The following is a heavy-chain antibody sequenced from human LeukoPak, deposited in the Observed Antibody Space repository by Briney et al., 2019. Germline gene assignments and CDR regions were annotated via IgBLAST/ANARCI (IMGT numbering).Heavy chain of an antibody. Sequence: GSSVKVSCKASGGTFSSYAISWVRQAPGQGLKWMGGIIPIFGTANYAQKFQGRVTITADESTSTAYMELSSLRSEDTAVYYCARPRWDPAGTTSHYFDYWGQGTLVTVPS. CDR1: GGTFSSYA. D-gene: IGHD1-7*01. V-gene: IGHV1-69*01. CDR2: IIPIFGTA. J-gene: IGHJ4*02. CDR3: ARPRWDPAGTTSHYFDY.